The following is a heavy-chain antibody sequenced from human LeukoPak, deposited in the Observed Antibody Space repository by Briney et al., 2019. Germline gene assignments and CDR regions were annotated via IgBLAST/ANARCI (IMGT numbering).Heavy chain of an antibody. CDR2: ISWNSGSI. V-gene: IGHV3-9*01. CDR3: AKDSDYYGSGSSFDY. Sequence: GGSLRLSCAASGFTFDDYAMHWVRQAPGKGLEWVSGISWNSGSIGYADSVKGRFTISRDNSKNTLYLQMNSLRAEDTAVYYCAKDSDYYGSGSSFDYWGQGTLVTVSS. D-gene: IGHD3-10*01. CDR1: GFTFDDYA. J-gene: IGHJ4*02.